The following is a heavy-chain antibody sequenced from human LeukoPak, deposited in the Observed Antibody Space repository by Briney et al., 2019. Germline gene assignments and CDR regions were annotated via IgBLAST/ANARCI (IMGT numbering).Heavy chain of an antibody. V-gene: IGHV4-31*03. CDR2: IYYSGSNSGST. Sequence: SETLSLTCTVSGGSFSSGGYYLSWVRQHPGKGLEWMGYIYYSGSNSGSTYYNPSLKSRVTISVDTSKNQFSLKLSSVTAADTAVYYCAVTRNQTYYYMDVWGKGTTVTVSS. CDR3: AVTRNQTYYYMDV. D-gene: IGHD4-11*01. J-gene: IGHJ6*03. CDR1: GGSFSSGGYY.